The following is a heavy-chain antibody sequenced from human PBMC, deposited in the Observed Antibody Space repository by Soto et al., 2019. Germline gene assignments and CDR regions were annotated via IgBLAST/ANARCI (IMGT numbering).Heavy chain of an antibody. CDR2: IYYSGNT. V-gene: IGHV4-31*03. CDR1: GGSISGGGYY. J-gene: IGHJ5*02. CDR3: ARRGMVRGVDSFDP. Sequence: QVQLQESGPGLVKPSQTLSLTCTLSGGSISGGGYYWSWIRQHPAKGLEWIGYIYYSGNTYYNPSLKTRVIISVDTSKNQFFLRLSSVTAADTAVYYCARRGMVRGVDSFDPWGQGTLVTVSS. D-gene: IGHD3-10*01.